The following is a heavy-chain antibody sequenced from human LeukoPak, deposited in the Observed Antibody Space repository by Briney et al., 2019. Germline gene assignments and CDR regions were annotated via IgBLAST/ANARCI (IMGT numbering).Heavy chain of an antibody. CDR2: IIPIFGTA. V-gene: IGHV1-69*13. CDR3: AREGSVDWLGRRPLYFDY. J-gene: IGHJ4*02. CDR1: GGTFSSYA. D-gene: IGHD3-9*01. Sequence: SVKVSCKASGGTFSSYAISWVRQAPGQALEWMGGIIPIFGTANYAQKFQGRVTITADESTSTAYMELSSLRSEDTAVYYCAREGSVDWLGRRPLYFDYWGQGTLVTVSS.